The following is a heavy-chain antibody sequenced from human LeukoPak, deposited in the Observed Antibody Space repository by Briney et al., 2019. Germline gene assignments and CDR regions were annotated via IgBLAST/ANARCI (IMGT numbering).Heavy chain of an antibody. J-gene: IGHJ1*01. Sequence: GGSLRLSCVASGLTFSNSWMHWVRQVPGKGLVWVSRINNEGTTISYADSVKGRFTISRDNAKNTLYLQMNSLRAEDTAVYYCARVSGLGMNEYYQHWGQGTLVTVAS. CDR1: GLTFSNSW. CDR2: INNEGTTI. CDR3: ARVSGLGMNEYYQH. D-gene: IGHD3-10*01. V-gene: IGHV3-74*01.